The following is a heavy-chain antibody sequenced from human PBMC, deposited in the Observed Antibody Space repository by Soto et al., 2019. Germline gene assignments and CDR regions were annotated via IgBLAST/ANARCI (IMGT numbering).Heavy chain of an antibody. Sequence: SVKVSCKASGGTFSSYAISWVRQAPGQGLEWMGGIIPIFGTANYAQKFQGRVTITADESTSTAYMELSSLRSEDTAVYYCARGGIAVAGMSYYYYGMDVWGQGTTVTVSS. V-gene: IGHV1-69*13. CDR1: GGTFSSYA. D-gene: IGHD6-19*01. J-gene: IGHJ6*02. CDR3: ARGGIAVAGMSYYYYGMDV. CDR2: IIPIFGTA.